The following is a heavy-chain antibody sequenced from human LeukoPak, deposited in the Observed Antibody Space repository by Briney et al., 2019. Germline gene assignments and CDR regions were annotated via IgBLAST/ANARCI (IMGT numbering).Heavy chain of an antibody. CDR2: TYYRSKWYN. J-gene: IGHJ4*02. CDR3: AREVVITMVRGVIIILDY. V-gene: IGHV6-1*01. Sequence: SQTLSLTCAISGDSVSSNSAAWNWIRQSPSRDLEWLGRTYYRSKWYNDYAVSVKSRITINPDTSKNQFSLQLNSVTPEDTAVYYCAREVVITMVRGVIIILDYWGQGTLVTVSS. D-gene: IGHD3-10*01. CDR1: GDSVSSNSAA.